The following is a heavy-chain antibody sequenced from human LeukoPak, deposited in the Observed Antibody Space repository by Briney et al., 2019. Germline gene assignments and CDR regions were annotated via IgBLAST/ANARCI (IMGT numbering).Heavy chain of an antibody. CDR2: ISYDGSNK. D-gene: IGHD3-22*01. J-gene: IGHJ4*02. CDR1: GFTFSSYG. V-gene: IGHV3-30*03. Sequence: GGSLRLSCAASGFTFSSYGMHWVRQAPGKGLEWVAVISYDGSNKYYADSVKGRFTISRDNSKNTLYLQMNSLRAEDTAVYYCARARGSGSKPIRLIDYWGQGTLVTVSS. CDR3: ARARGSGSKPIRLIDY.